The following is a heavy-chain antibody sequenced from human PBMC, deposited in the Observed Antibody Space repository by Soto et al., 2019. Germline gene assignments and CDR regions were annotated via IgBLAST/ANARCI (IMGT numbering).Heavy chain of an antibody. CDR3: ARVPHRIVGATHAFDI. Sequence: QVQLVQSGAEVKKPGSSVKGSCKASGGTFSSYAISWVRQAPGQGLEWMGGIIPIFSTANYAQKFQGRVKSTADESTSTAYMELSSLRSEDTAVYYCARVPHRIVGATHAFDIWGQGTMVTVSS. D-gene: IGHD1-26*01. CDR1: GGTFSSYA. V-gene: IGHV1-69*13. J-gene: IGHJ3*02. CDR2: IIPIFSTA.